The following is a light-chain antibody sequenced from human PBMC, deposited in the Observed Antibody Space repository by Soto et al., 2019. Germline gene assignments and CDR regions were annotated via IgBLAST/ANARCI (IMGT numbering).Light chain of an antibody. Sequence: DIQMTQSPSSLSASVGDRVTITCRASQSISSYLNWYQQKPGKAPKLLIYAASSLQSGVPSRLSGSGSGTDFTLTISSLQPEDFATYYCQQRYSTPYTFGQGTKVDIK. CDR2: AAS. CDR1: QSISSY. J-gene: IGKJ2*01. CDR3: QQRYSTPYT. V-gene: IGKV1-39*01.